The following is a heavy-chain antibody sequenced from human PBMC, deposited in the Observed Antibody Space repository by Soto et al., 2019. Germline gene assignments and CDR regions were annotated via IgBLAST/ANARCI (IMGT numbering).Heavy chain of an antibody. CDR2: IYRGDSDT. CDR3: ARQKQLEPNYSYYYGMDV. Sequence: VECLTISCEGSGYSFTSYWIGWVLQMPGKGLEWMGMIYRGDSDTRYSPSFQGQVTISADKSISTAYLQWSSLKASDTAMYYCARQKQLEPNYSYYYGMDVWGQGTTVTVSS. J-gene: IGHJ6*01. D-gene: IGHD6-13*01. V-gene: IGHV5-51*01. CDR1: GYSFTSYW.